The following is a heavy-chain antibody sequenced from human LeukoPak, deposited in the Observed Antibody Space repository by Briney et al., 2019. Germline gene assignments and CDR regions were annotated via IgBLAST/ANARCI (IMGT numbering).Heavy chain of an antibody. J-gene: IGHJ6*02. V-gene: IGHV4-39*01. D-gene: IGHD3-22*01. Sequence: SDTLSLTCTVSGGSITSSSYYWGWIRQPPGKGLEWIGSFYYSGSTYYNPSLKSRVTISVDTSKNQFSLKLSSVTAADTAVYYCAKRMYYYDSSGYYQGLYYYGMDVWGQGTTVTVSS. CDR1: GGSITSSSYY. CDR2: FYYSGST. CDR3: AKRMYYYDSSGYYQGLYYYGMDV.